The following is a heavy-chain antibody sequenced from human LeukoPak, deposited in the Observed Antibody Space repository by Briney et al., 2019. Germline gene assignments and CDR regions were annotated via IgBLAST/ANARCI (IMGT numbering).Heavy chain of an antibody. Sequence: GGSLRLSCAASGFNLSSYEMNWVRQTPGKGLEWVSYISPSDSTIYSADSVKGRFIISRDNAKNSLYLQMNSLRVEDTALYYCARLIGLTIAAAATDYWGQGALVTVSS. CDR3: ARLIGLTIAAAATDY. CDR2: ISPSDSTI. J-gene: IGHJ4*02. CDR1: GFNLSSYE. D-gene: IGHD6-13*01. V-gene: IGHV3-48*03.